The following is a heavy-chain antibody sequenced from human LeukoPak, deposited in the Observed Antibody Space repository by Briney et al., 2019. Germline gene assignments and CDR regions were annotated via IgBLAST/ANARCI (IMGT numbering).Heavy chain of an antibody. CDR1: GFTLSRCW. CDR3: ARDGGSRGVPLDC. D-gene: IGHD2-15*01. Sequence: PGGSLRLSCAASGFTLSRCWMHWVRQVPGKGLVWVSRVNTEGSSTNYADSVKGRFTISRDNAKNTLYLQMNSLRAEDTALYFCARDGGSRGVPLDCWGQGTLVTVSS. V-gene: IGHV3-74*01. J-gene: IGHJ4*02. CDR2: VNTEGSST.